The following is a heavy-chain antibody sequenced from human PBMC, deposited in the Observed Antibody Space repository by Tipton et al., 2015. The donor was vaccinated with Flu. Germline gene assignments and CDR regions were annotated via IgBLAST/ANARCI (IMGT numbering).Heavy chain of an antibody. D-gene: IGHD5-18*01. CDR3: VRRIQLWSFDY. CDR2: GVSDA. Sequence: GVSDARHSPSFQGQVTISADKSISTAFLQWSSLKASDTAMYYCVRRIQLWSFDYWGQGTLVTVSS. J-gene: IGHJ4*02. V-gene: IGHV5-51*01.